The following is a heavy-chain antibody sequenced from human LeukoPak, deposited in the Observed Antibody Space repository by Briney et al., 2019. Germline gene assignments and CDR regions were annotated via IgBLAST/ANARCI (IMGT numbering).Heavy chain of an antibody. CDR3: ARGSHYVWGKDGY. D-gene: IGHD3-16*01. V-gene: IGHV4-34*01. Sequence: SETLSLTCAFYGGSFSGYYWSWIRQPPGKGLEWIGEISHSGSTNYNPSLKSRVTMSLDTSKNQLSLKVTSVTAADTAVYYCARGSHYVWGKDGYWRQGTLVTVSS. CDR1: GGSFSGYY. J-gene: IGHJ4*02. CDR2: ISHSGST.